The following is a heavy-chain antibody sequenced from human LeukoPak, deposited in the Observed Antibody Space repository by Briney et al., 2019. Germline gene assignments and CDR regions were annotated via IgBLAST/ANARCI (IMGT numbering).Heavy chain of an antibody. J-gene: IGHJ5*02. CDR3: ARGRPNWVYNWFDP. D-gene: IGHD7-27*01. CDR2: IHYTGST. Sequence: SETLSLTCTVSGGSIDSGDYYWGWVRQPPGKGLECIASIHYTGSTNYNPSLKSRVTISVDTSKNQFSLKLSSVTAADTAVYYCARGRPNWVYNWFDPWGQGTLVTVSS. CDR1: GGSIDSGDYY. V-gene: IGHV4-39*07.